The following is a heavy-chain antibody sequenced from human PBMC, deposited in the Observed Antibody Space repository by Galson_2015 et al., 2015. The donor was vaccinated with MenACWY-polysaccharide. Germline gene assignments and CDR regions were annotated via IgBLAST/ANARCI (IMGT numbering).Heavy chain of an antibody. Sequence: LRLSCAASGFTFSDHYMDWVRQAPGKGLEWVGRSRNKANSYITEYAASVKGRFTISRDDSKNSLDLQMNSLKTEDTAVYYCTPRHSGRSDYWGQGTLVTVSS. V-gene: IGHV3-72*01. CDR3: TPRHSGRSDY. CDR1: GFTFSDHY. J-gene: IGHJ4*02. D-gene: IGHD1-26*01. CDR2: SRNKANSYIT.